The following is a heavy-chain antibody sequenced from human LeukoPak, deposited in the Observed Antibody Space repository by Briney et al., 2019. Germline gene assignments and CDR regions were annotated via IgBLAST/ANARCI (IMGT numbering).Heavy chain of an antibody. V-gene: IGHV3-48*01. D-gene: IGHD2-2*01. CDR2: ISSSSSTI. J-gene: IGHJ4*02. Sequence: GGSLRLSCAASGFTFSSYSMNWVRQAPGKGLEWVSYISSSSSTIYYADSVKGRFTISRDNAKNSLYLQMNSLRAEDTAVYYCARDRRRGYCSSTSCYPFDYWGQGTLVTVSS. CDR1: GFTFSSYS. CDR3: ARDRRRGYCSSTSCYPFDY.